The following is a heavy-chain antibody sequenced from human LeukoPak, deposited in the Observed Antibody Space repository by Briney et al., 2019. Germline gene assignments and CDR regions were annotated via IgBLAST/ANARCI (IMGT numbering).Heavy chain of an antibody. CDR2: INGNGGGS. D-gene: IGHD6-13*01. CDR3: ARTDSSSWYY. CDR1: GFTFSSYA. J-gene: IGHJ4*02. Sequence: GGSLRLSCAASGFTFSSYAMSWVRQAPGKGLEWVSSINGNGGGSYYIDSVKGRFTVSRDNAKNSLYLQMNSLRAEDTAVYYCARTDSSSWYYWGQGTLVTVSS. V-gene: IGHV3-23*01.